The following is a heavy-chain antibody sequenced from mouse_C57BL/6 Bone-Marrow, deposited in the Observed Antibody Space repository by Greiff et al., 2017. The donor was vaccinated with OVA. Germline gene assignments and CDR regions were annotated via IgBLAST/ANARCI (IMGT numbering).Heavy chain of an antibody. CDR1: GYTFTNYW. Sequence: QVQLQQSGAELVRPGTSVKMSCKASGYTFTNYWIGWAKQRPGHGLEWIGDIYPGGGYTNYDEKFKGKATLTADKSSSTAYMQFSSLTSEDSAIYYCARCRYDGADYCGQGTSVTVSS. J-gene: IGHJ4*01. V-gene: IGHV1-63*01. CDR3: ARCRYDGADY. CDR2: IYPGGGYT. D-gene: IGHD2-12*01.